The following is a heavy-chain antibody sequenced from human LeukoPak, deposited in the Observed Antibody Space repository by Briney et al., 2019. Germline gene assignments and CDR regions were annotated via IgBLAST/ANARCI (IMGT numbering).Heavy chain of an antibody. CDR3: ARNHYDFWSGVNIWFDP. Sequence: ASVKVSCKASGGTFSSYAISWVRQAPGQGLEWMGGISAYNGNTNYAQKLQGRVTMTTDTSTSTAYMELRSLRSDDTAVYYCARNHYDFWSGVNIWFDPWGQGTLVTVSS. V-gene: IGHV1-18*01. CDR1: GGTFSSYA. J-gene: IGHJ5*02. D-gene: IGHD3-3*01. CDR2: ISAYNGNT.